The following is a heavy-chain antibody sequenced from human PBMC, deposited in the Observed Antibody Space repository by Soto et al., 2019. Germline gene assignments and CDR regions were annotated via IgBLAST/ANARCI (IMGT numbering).Heavy chain of an antibody. V-gene: IGHV4-31*03. CDR3: ASATKYYYDSSAYYVWFDP. J-gene: IGHJ5*02. CDR2: IYYSGST. Sequence: QVQLQESGPGMVKPSQTLSLTCTVSGGYITSGGYYWSWIRQHPGKGLEWIGYIYYSGSTYYNPSLKSRVTISVDTSKNQFSLKLSSVTAADTPVYYCASATKYYYDSSAYYVWFDPWGQGTLVTVSS. CDR1: GGYITSGGYY. D-gene: IGHD3-22*01.